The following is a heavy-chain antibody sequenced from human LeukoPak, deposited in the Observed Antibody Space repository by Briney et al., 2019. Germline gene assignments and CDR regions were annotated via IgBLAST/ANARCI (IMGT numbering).Heavy chain of an antibody. Sequence: PGGSLRLSCAASGFTFSSYGMHWVRQAPGKGLEWVAVIWHDGSNKYYADSVKGRFTISRDNSKNTLYLQMNSLRAEDTAVYYCARVWWMRSSGWYPGYWGQGTLVTVSS. CDR1: GFTFSSYG. V-gene: IGHV3-33*01. CDR3: ARVWWMRSSGWYPGY. CDR2: IWHDGSNK. J-gene: IGHJ4*02. D-gene: IGHD6-19*01.